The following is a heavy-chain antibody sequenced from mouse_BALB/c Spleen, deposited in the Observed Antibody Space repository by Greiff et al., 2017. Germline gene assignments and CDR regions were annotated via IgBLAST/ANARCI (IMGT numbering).Heavy chain of an antibody. J-gene: IGHJ4*01. CDR3: ARDDYYAMDY. CDR1: GFNIKDTY. Sequence: VQLQQSGAELVKPGASVKLSCTASGFNIKDTYMHWVKQRPEQGLEWIGRIDPANGNTKYDPKFQGKATITADTSSNTANLQLSSLTSEDTAVYYCARDDYYAMDYWGQGTSVTVSS. CDR2: IDPANGNT. V-gene: IGHV14-3*02.